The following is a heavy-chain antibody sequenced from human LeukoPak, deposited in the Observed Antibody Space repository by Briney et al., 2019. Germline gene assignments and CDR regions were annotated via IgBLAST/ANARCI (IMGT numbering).Heavy chain of an antibody. CDR1: GGSISSYY. Sequence: SETLSLTCTVSGGSISSYYWSWIRQPPGKGLEWIGYINYSGSTNYNPSLKSRVTISVDTSKNQFSLKLSSVTAADTAVYYCARHVGTAMDFDYWGQGTLVTVSS. D-gene: IGHD5-18*01. V-gene: IGHV4-59*08. J-gene: IGHJ4*02. CDR2: INYSGST. CDR3: ARHVGTAMDFDY.